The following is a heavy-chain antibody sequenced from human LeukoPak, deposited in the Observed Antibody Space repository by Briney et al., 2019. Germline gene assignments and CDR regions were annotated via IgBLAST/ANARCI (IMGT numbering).Heavy chain of an antibody. CDR2: INSDGSST. D-gene: IGHD3-16*01. Sequence: PGGSLRLSCAASGFTFSSYWMHWFRQAPGKGLVWVARINSDGSSTNYADSVKGRFTISRDNAKSTLYLQMNSLRAEDTAVYYCARLTPPSDYWGPGTLVTVSS. V-gene: IGHV3-74*01. J-gene: IGHJ4*02. CDR3: ARLTPPSDY. CDR1: GFTFSSYW.